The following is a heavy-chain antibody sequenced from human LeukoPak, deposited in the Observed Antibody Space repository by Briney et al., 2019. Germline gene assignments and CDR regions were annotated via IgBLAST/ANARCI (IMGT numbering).Heavy chain of an antibody. CDR2: ISWNSGSI. Sequence: GGSLRLSCAASGFTFGDYAMHWVRQAPGKGLEWVSGISWNSGSIGYADSVKGRFTISRDNAKNSLYLQMNSLRAEDTALYYCATRAGYGSGPDYWGQGTLVTVSS. V-gene: IGHV3-9*01. CDR3: ATRAGYGSGPDY. CDR1: GFTFGDYA. D-gene: IGHD3-10*01. J-gene: IGHJ4*02.